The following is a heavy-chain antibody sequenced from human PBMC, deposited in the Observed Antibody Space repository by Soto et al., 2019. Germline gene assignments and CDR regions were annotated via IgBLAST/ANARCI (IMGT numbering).Heavy chain of an antibody. Sequence: ASVKVSCKTSGYIFTSYYIHWVRQAPGQGLEWMGIINPSGGTTTYAQKFQGRVTMTRDTSTSTVYMELSSLRSEDTAVYYCARGPATAPDAYWGRGTLVTVS. D-gene: IGHD2-2*01. V-gene: IGHV1-46*01. J-gene: IGHJ4*02. CDR3: ARGPATAPDAY. CDR1: GYIFTSYY. CDR2: INPSGGTT.